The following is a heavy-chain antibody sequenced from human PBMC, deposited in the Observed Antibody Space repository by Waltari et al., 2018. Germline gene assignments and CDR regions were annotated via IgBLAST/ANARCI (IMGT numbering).Heavy chain of an antibody. CDR1: GFTFSDNH. Sequence: VPLVAAGGGFVPPGGSLRLSCAASGFTFSDNHLTWIRHAPGRGLEVGAERRGRGRGRRDADAGKGRGTSDRDNARNGGGRQRDSRRGEDTAGEDGGRAPRGTRDDWGPGILVTVSS. D-gene: IGHD1-1*01. J-gene: IGHJ4*02. CDR3: GRAPRGTRDD. CDR2: RRGRGRGR. V-gene: IGHV3-11*01.